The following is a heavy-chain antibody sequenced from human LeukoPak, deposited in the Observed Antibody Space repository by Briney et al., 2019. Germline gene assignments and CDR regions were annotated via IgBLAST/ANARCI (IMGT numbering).Heavy chain of an antibody. CDR2: INHSGST. Sequence: SETLSLTCTVYGGSFSGYYWSWIRQPPGKGLEWIGEINHSGSTNYNPSLKSRVTISVDTSKNQFSLKLSSVTAADTAVYYCARGWRYYDSSGYYGNWFDPWGQGTLVTVSS. V-gene: IGHV4-34*01. J-gene: IGHJ5*02. CDR3: ARGWRYYDSSGYYGNWFDP. D-gene: IGHD3-22*01. CDR1: GGSFSGYY.